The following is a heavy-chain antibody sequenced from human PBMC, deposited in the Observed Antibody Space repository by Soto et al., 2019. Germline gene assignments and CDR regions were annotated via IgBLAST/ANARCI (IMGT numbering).Heavy chain of an antibody. Sequence: GGSLRLSCAASGFTFSSYAMSWVRQAPGKGLEWVSAISGSGGSTYYADSVKGRFVVSRDDSKDIVYLQMNSLKIEDTGVYYCTTDSRTTLPEIRFDYWGHGTQVTVSS. CDR2: ISGSGGST. CDR1: GFTFSSYA. CDR3: TTDSRTTLPEIRFDY. J-gene: IGHJ4*01. V-gene: IGHV3-23*01. D-gene: IGHD1-26*01.